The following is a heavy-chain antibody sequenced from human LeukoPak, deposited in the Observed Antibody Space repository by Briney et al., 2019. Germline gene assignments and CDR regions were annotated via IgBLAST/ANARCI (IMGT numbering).Heavy chain of an antibody. CDR2: INHSRST. CDR1: GGSFSGYY. CDR3: ARGAYYDFWSGQTTFDY. J-gene: IGHJ4*02. Sequence: SETLSLTCAVYGGSFSGYYWSWIRQPPGNGLEWTGEINHSRSTNYNPSLKSRVTISVDTSKNQFSLKLSSVTAADTAVYYCARGAYYDFWSGQTTFDYWGQGTLVTVSS. V-gene: IGHV4-34*01. D-gene: IGHD3-3*01.